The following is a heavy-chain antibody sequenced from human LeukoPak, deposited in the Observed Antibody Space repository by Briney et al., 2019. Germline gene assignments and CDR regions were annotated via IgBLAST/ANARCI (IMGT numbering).Heavy chain of an antibody. CDR3: ATGVCRFGRNHVSLCFLRD. D-gene: IGHD3-10*01. V-gene: IGHV1-69-2*01. CDR2: VYPEDGEI. CDR1: GYTFADYY. J-gene: IGHJ4*02. Sequence: GASVKVSCKASGYTFADYYIHWVRQVPGKGLTWMGQVYPEDGEITYSWNFQGRLTISLDTSADTAYMQLDSLTSEDTAVYYCATGVCRFGRNHVSLCFLRDWGQGTLVTVSS.